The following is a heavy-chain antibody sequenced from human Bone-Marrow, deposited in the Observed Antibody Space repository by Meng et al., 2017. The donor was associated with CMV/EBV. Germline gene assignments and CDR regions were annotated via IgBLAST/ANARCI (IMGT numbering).Heavy chain of an antibody. D-gene: IGHD1-26*01. CDR2: IDWDDDK. J-gene: IGHJ5*01. CDR1: GFSLSTSGMR. CDR3: ARSIWYCGRYYDWIDP. Sequence: GPTLVKPTQTLTLTCTFSGFSLSTSGMRVSWIRQPPGKALEWLARIDWDDDKFYSTSLKTRLIITKDNSKNQVVLTMTNMDPVDTATEYCARSIWYCGRYYDWIDPWGQGTLVTVSS. V-gene: IGHV2-70D*14.